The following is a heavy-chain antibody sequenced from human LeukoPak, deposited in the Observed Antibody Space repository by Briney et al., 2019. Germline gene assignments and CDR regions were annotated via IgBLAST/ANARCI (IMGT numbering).Heavy chain of an antibody. CDR3: ARVDYDILTGYYGDY. Sequence: SVKVSCKASGGTFSSYAISWVRQATGQGLEWMGGIIPIFGTANYAQKFQGRVTITADESTSTAYMELSSLRSEDTAVYYCARVDYDILTGYYGDYWGQGTLVTVSS. D-gene: IGHD3-9*01. J-gene: IGHJ4*02. V-gene: IGHV1-69*13. CDR2: IIPIFGTA. CDR1: GGTFSSYA.